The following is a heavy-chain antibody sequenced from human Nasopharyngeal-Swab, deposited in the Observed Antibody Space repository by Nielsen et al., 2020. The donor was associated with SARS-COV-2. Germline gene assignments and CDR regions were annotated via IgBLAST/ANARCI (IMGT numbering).Heavy chain of an antibody. CDR2: IYHSGST. J-gene: IGHJ6*02. CDR3: ASLLWHDSYGMDV. CDR1: GGSISSSNW. Sequence: SETLSLTCAVSGGSISSSNWWSWVRQPPGKGLEWIGEIYHSGSTNYNPSLKSRVTISVDKSKNQFSLKLSSVTAADTAVYYCASLLWHDSYGMDVWGQETTVTVSS. V-gene: IGHV4-4*02. D-gene: IGHD2-2*01.